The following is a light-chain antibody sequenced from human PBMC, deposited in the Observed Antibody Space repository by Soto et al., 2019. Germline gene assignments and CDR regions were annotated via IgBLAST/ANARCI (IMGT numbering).Light chain of an antibody. J-gene: IGLJ2*01. Sequence: QSVLTQPPSASGTPGQRVTISCSGRSSNIGSNTVNWYQQLPGTAPKLLIYSNNQRPSGVPDRFSGSKSGTSASLAISGLQSEDEADYYCAAWDDSLNGVVFGGGTKRTVL. V-gene: IGLV1-44*01. CDR2: SNN. CDR3: AAWDDSLNGVV. CDR1: SSNIGSNT.